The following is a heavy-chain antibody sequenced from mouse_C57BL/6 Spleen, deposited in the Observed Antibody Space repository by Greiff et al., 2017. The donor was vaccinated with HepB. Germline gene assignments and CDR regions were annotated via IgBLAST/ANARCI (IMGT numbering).Heavy chain of an antibody. CDR3: ARSNDGYWAYAMDY. V-gene: IGHV1-63*01. J-gene: IGHJ4*01. CDR1: GYTFTNYW. D-gene: IGHD2-3*01. Sequence: VQLQQSGAELVRPGTSVKMSCKASGYTFTNYWIGWAKQRPGHGLEWIGDIYPGGGYTNYNEKFKGKATLTADKSSSTAYMQFSSLTSEDSVIYYCARSNDGYWAYAMDYWGQGTSVTVSS. CDR2: IYPGGGYT.